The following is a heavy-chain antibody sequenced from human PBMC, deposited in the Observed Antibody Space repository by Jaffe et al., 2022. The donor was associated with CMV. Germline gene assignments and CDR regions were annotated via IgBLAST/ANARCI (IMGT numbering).Heavy chain of an antibody. CDR2: IYPGDSDT. CDR1: GYDFSNHW. J-gene: IGHJ5*02. Sequence: EVQLVQSGAEVKKPGESLKISCQGSGYDFSNHWIAWVRQMPGRGLEFMGIIYPGDSDTGYRPSFEGHVTFSVDKSINTAYLQWRSLESSDTATYYCARRVWDSESDSSHWHYLYDHWGQGTRLTVSS. D-gene: IGHD3-22*01. CDR3: ARRVWDSESDSSHWHYLYDH. V-gene: IGHV5-51*01.